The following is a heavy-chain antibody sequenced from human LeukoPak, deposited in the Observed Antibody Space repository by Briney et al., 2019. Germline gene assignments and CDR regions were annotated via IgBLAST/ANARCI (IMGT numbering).Heavy chain of an antibody. CDR2: IKHSGST. D-gene: IGHD3-22*01. Sequence: SETLSLTCAVYGGSFSGYYWSWIRQPPGKGLEWIGEIKHSGSTNYNPSLKSRVTISVDTSKNQFSLKLSSVTAADTAVYYCARARGVYYYDSSGYRYWGQGTLVTVSS. CDR3: ARARGVYYYDSSGYRY. V-gene: IGHV4-34*01. J-gene: IGHJ4*02. CDR1: GGSFSGYY.